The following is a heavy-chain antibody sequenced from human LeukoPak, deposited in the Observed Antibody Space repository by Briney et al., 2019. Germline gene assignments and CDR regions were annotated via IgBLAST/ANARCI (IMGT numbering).Heavy chain of an antibody. J-gene: IGHJ4*02. V-gene: IGHV4-59*01. CDR1: GVSISSDY. CDR2: IYYSGNT. CDR3: ARYVRNRGTFYLDY. Sequence: SETLSLTCTVSGVSISSDYWSWIRQPPRKGLEWIGYIYYSGNTNYNPSLESRVSMSLDTSKAQFSLNLRSVTAADTAVYYCARYVRNRGTFYLDYWGQGTLVTVSS. D-gene: IGHD1-26*01.